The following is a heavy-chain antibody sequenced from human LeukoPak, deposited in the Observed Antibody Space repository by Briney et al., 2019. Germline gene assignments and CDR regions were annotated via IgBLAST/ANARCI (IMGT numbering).Heavy chain of an antibody. V-gene: IGHV3-33*01. D-gene: IGHD4-17*01. J-gene: IGHJ5*02. CDR3: ARLYGTYPGWFDP. CDR1: GFTFSSYG. Sequence: GGSLRLSCAASGFTFSSYGMHWVRQAPGKGLEWVAVVWYDGSNKYYADSVKGRFTISRDNSKNTLYLQMNSLRAEDTAVYYCARLYGTYPGWFDPWGQGTLVTVSS. CDR2: VWYDGSNK.